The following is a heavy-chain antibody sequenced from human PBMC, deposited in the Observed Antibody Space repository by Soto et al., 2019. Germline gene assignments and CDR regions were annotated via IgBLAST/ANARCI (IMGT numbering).Heavy chain of an antibody. V-gene: IGHV3-23*01. CDR1: GFTFSSYA. CDR2: ISGSGGST. Sequence: GGSLRLSCAASGFTFSSYAMSWVRQAPGKGLEWVSAISGSGGSTYYADSVKGRFTTSRDNSKNTLYLQMNSLRAEDTAVYYCVLRRYYYDSSGYYHDAFDIWGQGTMVTVSS. CDR3: VLRRYYYDSSGYYHDAFDI. J-gene: IGHJ3*02. D-gene: IGHD3-22*01.